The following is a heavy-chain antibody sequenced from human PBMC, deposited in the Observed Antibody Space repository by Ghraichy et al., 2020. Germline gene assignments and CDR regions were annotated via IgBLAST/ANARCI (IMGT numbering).Heavy chain of an antibody. CDR2: ISDSGSTT. Sequence: GGSLRLSCAASGFIFSNYAMSWVRQAPGKGLEWVSGISDSGSTTYHADSVKGRFTISRDNSKKTLYLQMNSLRVEDTAVYYCAKDGGRWEQLHWSDYWGQGILVTVSS. CDR3: AKDGGRWEQLHWSDY. D-gene: IGHD1-26*01. J-gene: IGHJ4*02. V-gene: IGHV3-23*01. CDR1: GFIFSNYA.